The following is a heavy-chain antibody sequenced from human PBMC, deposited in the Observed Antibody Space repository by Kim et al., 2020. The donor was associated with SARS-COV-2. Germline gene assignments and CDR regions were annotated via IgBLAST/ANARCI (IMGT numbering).Heavy chain of an antibody. V-gene: IGHV3-23*01. Sequence: GGSLRLSCVASGFRFSSHAMTWVRQAPGKGLERVSIISGGGDTIYYADSVKGRFTVSRDNSKNTLYLPMNSLRAEDTALYFCAKDQSGNYYYYSGMDVWG. CDR3: AKDQSGNYYYYSGMDV. CDR1: GFRFSSHA. D-gene: IGHD1-26*01. J-gene: IGHJ6*01. CDR2: ISGGGDTI.